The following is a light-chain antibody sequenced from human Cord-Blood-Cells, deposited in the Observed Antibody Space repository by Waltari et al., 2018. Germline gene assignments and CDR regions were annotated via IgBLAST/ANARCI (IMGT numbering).Light chain of an antibody. CDR2: DVS. CDR1: SSDVGRYHY. J-gene: IGLJ2*01. CDR3: SSYTSSSTLV. V-gene: IGLV2-14*01. Sequence: SALTQPDSVSGSPRQSLTTSYTGTSSDVGRYHYVSWDQQHPGKSPQLMIYDVSNRPSGVADRFSCSKSGNTASLTISGLQAEDEADYYCSSYTSSSTLVFGGGTKLAVL.